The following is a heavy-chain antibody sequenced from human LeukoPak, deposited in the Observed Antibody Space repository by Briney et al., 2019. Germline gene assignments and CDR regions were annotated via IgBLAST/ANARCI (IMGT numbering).Heavy chain of an antibody. V-gene: IGHV3-20*04. CDR3: ARDRGSGSYPPRYYYYMDV. CDR1: GFTFDDYG. D-gene: IGHD1-26*01. CDR2: INWNGGST. Sequence: GGSLRLSCAASGFTFDDYGMSWVRQAPGKGLEWVSGINWNGGSTGYADSVKGRFTISRDNAKNSLYLQMNSLRAEDTALYYCARDRGSGSYPPRYYYYMDVWGKGTTVTVSS. J-gene: IGHJ6*03.